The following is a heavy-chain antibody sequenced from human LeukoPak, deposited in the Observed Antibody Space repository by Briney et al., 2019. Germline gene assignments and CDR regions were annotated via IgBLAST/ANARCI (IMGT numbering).Heavy chain of an antibody. CDR1: GDSISSTSHY. D-gene: IGHD3-9*01. V-gene: IGHV4-39*01. Sequence: SSETLSLTCTVSGDSISSTSHYWGWIRQPPGKGLEWIGCICFSGSNYYNPSLKSRLTISVDTSKNQFSLKLSSVTAADTAVYYCARQGYDMSWFDPWGQGTLVTVSS. CDR3: ARQGYDMSWFDP. CDR2: ICFSGSN. J-gene: IGHJ5*02.